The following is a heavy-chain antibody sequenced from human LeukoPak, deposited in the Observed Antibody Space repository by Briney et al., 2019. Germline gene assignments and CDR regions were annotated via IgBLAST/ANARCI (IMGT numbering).Heavy chain of an antibody. V-gene: IGHV1-69*05. D-gene: IGHD3-16*01. CDR1: GGTFSSYA. CDR3: ARDGGGGRGAFDI. Sequence: GASVKVSCKASGGTFSSYAISWVRQAPGQGLEWMGGIIPIFGTANYAQKFQGRVTITTDESTSTAYMELSSLRSEDTAVYYCARDGGGGRGAFDIWGHGTMVTVSS. J-gene: IGHJ3*02. CDR2: IIPIFGTA.